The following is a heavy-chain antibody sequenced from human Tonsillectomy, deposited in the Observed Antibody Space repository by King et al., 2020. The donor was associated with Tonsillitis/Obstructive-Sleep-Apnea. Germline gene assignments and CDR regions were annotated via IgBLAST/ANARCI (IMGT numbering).Heavy chain of an antibody. Sequence: VQLVESWGGVVQPGRSLRLSCAASGFTFSTYGMHWVRQAPGKGLEWVAVISYDGSNKYYADSVKGRFTISRDNSKNTLYLQMNSLRAEDTAVYYCAKDLYRVVVEVTMVRTRFDYWGQGILVTVSS. J-gene: IGHJ4*02. D-gene: IGHD3-10*01. CDR1: GFTFSTYG. CDR3: AKDLYRVVVEVTMVRTRFDY. V-gene: IGHV3-30*18. CDR2: ISYDGSNK.